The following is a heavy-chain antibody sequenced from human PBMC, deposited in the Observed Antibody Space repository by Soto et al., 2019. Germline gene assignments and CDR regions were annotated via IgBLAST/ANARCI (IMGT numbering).Heavy chain of an antibody. V-gene: IGHV4-39*01. D-gene: IGHD2-15*01. Sequence: SETMSLTCSVSGAPISSNDYFWAWIRKPPGRGLEFIASMHASGGTYHASSLKSRATMSLATSKDQFSLKLQSVTAADTGTYYCAAIVVGATRHSDVGHWGQGTLVTVSS. J-gene: IGHJ4*02. CDR3: AAIVVGATRHSDVGH. CDR2: MHASGGT. CDR1: GAPISSNDYF.